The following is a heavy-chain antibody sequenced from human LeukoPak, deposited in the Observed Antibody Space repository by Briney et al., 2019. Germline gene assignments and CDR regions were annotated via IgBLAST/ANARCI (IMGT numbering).Heavy chain of an antibody. J-gene: IGHJ6*03. CDR1: GGTFTSYG. CDR3: ARAHPGSSWTLYYYYYYMDV. Sequence: ASVKVSCKASGGTFTSYGISWVRQAPGQGLEWMGWISAYNGNTNYAQKLQGRVTMTTDTSTSTAYMELRSLGSDDTAVYYCARAHPGSSWTLYYYYYYMDVWGKGTTVTISS. D-gene: IGHD6-13*01. V-gene: IGHV1-18*01. CDR2: ISAYNGNT.